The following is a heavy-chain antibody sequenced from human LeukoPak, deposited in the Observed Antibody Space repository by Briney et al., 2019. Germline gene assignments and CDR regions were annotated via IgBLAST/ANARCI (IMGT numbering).Heavy chain of an antibody. CDR3: ARVGGGYFDWLTDYYYYMDV. D-gene: IGHD3-9*01. J-gene: IGHJ6*03. V-gene: IGHV4-39*02. Sequence: SETLSLTCTVSGGSISSRGYYWGWIRQPPGKGLEWIGSMYYSGSTYYNPSLKSRVTISVDTSKNHFSLKLSSVTAADTAVYYCARVGGGYFDWLTDYYYYMDVWGKGTTVTVSS. CDR2: MYYSGST. CDR1: GGSISSRGYY.